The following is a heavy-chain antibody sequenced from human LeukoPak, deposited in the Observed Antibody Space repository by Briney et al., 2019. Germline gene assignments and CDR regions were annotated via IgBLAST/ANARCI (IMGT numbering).Heavy chain of an antibody. D-gene: IGHD6-13*01. V-gene: IGHV4-34*01. CDR2: INHSGST. CDR3: ARGDIAASGTPFDN. Sequence: SETLSLTCAVYGGSFSGYYWNWIRQPPGKGLEWIGEINHSGSTSYNPSLESRVTISVDTSKNQFSLRLNSVTAADTAVYHCARGDIAASGTPFDNWGRGTLVTVSS. CDR1: GGSFSGYY. J-gene: IGHJ4*02.